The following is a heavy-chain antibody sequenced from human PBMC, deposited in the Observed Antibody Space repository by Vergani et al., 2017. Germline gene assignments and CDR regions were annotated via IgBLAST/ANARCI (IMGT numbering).Heavy chain of an antibody. CDR2: SDPEHGEV. Sequence: QVQLVQSGSEVRKPGASVKVSCQVSGYSLSELTTHWVRQAPGKGLQWMVGSDPEHGEVTFAHHIQGRVTMTEDRSTDTAYMELSSLRPEDTALYYCAIVTDYYDRSGYYFDYWGQGTLVTVSS. D-gene: IGHD3-22*01. V-gene: IGHV1-24*01. J-gene: IGHJ4*02. CDR3: AIVTDYYDRSGYYFDY. CDR1: GYSLSELT.